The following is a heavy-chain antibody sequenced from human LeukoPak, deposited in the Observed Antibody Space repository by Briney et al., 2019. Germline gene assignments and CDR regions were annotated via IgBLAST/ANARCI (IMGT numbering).Heavy chain of an antibody. V-gene: IGHV3-7*01. Sequence: PGGSLRLSCAASGFSVINKYMSWVRQAPGRGLEWVANINQDGSAKFYGDSVKGRFTISRDNAKKSLYLQMNSLSAEDTAVYYCARNAFDIWGQGTMVTVSS. J-gene: IGHJ3*02. CDR1: GFSVINKY. CDR2: INQDGSAK. CDR3: ARNAFDI.